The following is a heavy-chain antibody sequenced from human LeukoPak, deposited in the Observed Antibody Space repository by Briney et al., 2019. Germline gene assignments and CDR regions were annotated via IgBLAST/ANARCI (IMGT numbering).Heavy chain of an antibody. D-gene: IGHD3-10*02. V-gene: IGHV3-48*03. CDR1: GFTVSSNY. CDR3: AELGITMIGGV. J-gene: IGHJ6*04. CDR2: ISSSGSTI. Sequence: GGSLRLSCAASGFTVSSNYMNWVRQAPGKGLEWVSYISSSGSTIYYADSVKGRFTISRDNAKNSLYLQMNSLRAEDTAVYYCAELGITMIGGVWGKGNTVTISS.